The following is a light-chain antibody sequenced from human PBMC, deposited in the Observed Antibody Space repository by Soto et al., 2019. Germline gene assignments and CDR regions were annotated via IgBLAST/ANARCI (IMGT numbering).Light chain of an antibody. V-gene: IGKV3-11*01. CDR1: QSVSSY. Sequence: EIVLTQSPATLSLSPGERATLSCRASQSVSSYLAWYQQKPGQAPRLLIYDASNRATGIPARFSGSGSGTDFTLTISSLEPEDFAVYYCQQRSNWPWTFGQGTTLEIK. CDR2: DAS. J-gene: IGKJ1*01. CDR3: QQRSNWPWT.